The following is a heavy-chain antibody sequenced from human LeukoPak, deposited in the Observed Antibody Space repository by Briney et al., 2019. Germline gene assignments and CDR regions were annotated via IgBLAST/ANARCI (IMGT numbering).Heavy chain of an antibody. D-gene: IGHD2-2*01. CDR1: GGTFSSYA. CDR2: ISGSGGST. Sequence: GASVKVSCKASGGTFSSYAISWVRQAPGKGLEWVPAISGSGGSTYYADSVKGRFTISRDNSKNTLYLQMNSLRAEDTAVYYCARPDIVVVPAARHDAFDIWGQGTMVTVSS. J-gene: IGHJ3*02. CDR3: ARPDIVVVPAARHDAFDI. V-gene: IGHV3-23*01.